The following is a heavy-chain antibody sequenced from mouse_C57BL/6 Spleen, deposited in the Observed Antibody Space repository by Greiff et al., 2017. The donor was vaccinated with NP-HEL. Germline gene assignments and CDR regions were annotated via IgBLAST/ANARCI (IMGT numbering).Heavy chain of an antibody. CDR1: GYTFTSYW. Sequence: QVQLKQPGAELVKPGASVKLSCKASGYTFTSYWMHWVKQRPGQGLEWIGMIHPNSGSTNYNEKFKSKATLTVDKSSSTAYMQLSSLTSEDSAVYYCARTRLRLDFDYGGQGTTLTVSS. CDR3: ARTRLRLDFDY. J-gene: IGHJ2*01. D-gene: IGHD2-4*01. CDR2: IHPNSGST. V-gene: IGHV1-64*01.